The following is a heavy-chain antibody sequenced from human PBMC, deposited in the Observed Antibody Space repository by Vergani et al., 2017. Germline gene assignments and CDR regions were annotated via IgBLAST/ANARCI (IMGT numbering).Heavy chain of an antibody. Sequence: QVQLQESGPGLVKPSETLSLTCAVPGYSISSGYYWGWIRQPPGKGLEWIGSIYHSGSTYYNPSLKSRVTISVDTSKNQFSLKLSSVTAADPAVYYCARPNYYDSSGYSGVQAFDIWGQGTMVTVSS. J-gene: IGHJ3*02. V-gene: IGHV4-38-2*01. D-gene: IGHD3-22*01. CDR3: ARPNYYDSSGYSGVQAFDI. CDR2: IYHSGST. CDR1: GYSISSGYY.